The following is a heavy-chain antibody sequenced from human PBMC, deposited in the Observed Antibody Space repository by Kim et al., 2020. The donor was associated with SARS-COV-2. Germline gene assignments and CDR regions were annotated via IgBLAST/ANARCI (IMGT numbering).Heavy chain of an antibody. V-gene: IGHV4-31*03. CDR2: IYYSGST. D-gene: IGHD6-19*01. CDR3: ARTNMYSSEGAWPYFDY. CDR1: GGSISSGGYY. J-gene: IGHJ4*02. Sequence: SETLSLTCTVSGGSISSGGYYWSWIRQHPGKGLEWIGYIYYSGSTYYNPSLKSRVTISVDTSKNQFSLKLSSVTAADTAVYYCARTNMYSSEGAWPYFDYWGQGTLVTVSS.